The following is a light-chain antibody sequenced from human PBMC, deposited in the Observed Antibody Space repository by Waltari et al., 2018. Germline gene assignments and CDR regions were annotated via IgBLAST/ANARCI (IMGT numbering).Light chain of an antibody. V-gene: IGLV2-14*03. Sequence: QSALTQPASVSGSPGQSITISCTGTSSDVGGYNYVSWYQQPPGKAPKLMIYDVSNRPSGVSDRFSGSKSGNTASLTISGLQAEDEADYYCSSYTSSTHVVFGGGTKLTVL. J-gene: IGLJ2*01. CDR2: DVS. CDR3: SSYTSSTHVV. CDR1: SSDVGGYNY.